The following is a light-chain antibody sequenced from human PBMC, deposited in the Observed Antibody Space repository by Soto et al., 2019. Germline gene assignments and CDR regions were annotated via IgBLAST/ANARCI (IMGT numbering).Light chain of an antibody. CDR2: DGN. J-gene: IGLJ2*01. V-gene: IGLV2-14*01. CDR3: TSSASGSSHVV. Sequence: QSALTQPASVSGSPGQSITLSCTGTSSDIGGYDYVSWYQRHPGKAPKLIIYDGNNRTAGGSNRFSGSKSGNAASLTISGLQAEDEAAYYCTSSASGSSHVVFGGGTKLTVL. CDR1: SSDIGGYDY.